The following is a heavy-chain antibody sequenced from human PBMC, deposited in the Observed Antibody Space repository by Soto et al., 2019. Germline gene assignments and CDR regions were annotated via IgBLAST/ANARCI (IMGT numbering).Heavy chain of an antibody. V-gene: IGHV3-53*04. CDR1: GFTVSSNY. CDR2: IYSGGST. D-gene: IGHD3-10*01. CDR3: ARVTMVRGVTYYYYYMDV. Sequence: EEQLVESGGGLVQPGGSLRLSCAASGFTVSSNYMSWVRQAPGKGLEWVSVIYSGGSTYYADSVKGRFTISRHNSKNTLYLQMNSLRAEDTAVYYCARVTMVRGVTYYYYYMDVWGKGTTVTVSS. J-gene: IGHJ6*03.